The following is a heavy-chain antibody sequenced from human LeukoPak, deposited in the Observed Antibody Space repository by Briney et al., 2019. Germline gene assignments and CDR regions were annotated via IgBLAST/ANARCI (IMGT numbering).Heavy chain of an antibody. D-gene: IGHD6-25*01. CDR2: ISYDGSNK. J-gene: IGHJ6*02. CDR1: GFIFSSYG. Sequence: GGSLRLSCAASGFIFSSYGMHWVRQAPGKGLEWVAVISYDGSNKYYADSVKGRFTISRDNSKNTLYLQMNSLRAEDTDVYYCAKDGSGGDGMDVWGQGTTVTVSS. CDR3: AKDGSGGDGMDV. V-gene: IGHV3-30*18.